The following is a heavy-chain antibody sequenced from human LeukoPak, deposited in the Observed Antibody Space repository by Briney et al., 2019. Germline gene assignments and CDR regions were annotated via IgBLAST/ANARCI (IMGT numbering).Heavy chain of an antibody. CDR1: GGSFSGYY. J-gene: IGHJ4*02. CDR3: ARGRTLVGGSDH. Sequence: SETLSLTCAVYGGSFSGYYWGWIRQSPGKGREWIGNIFHTGSTYYNPSLKSRVTISADTSQNQFSLKLSSVTAADTAVYYCARGRTLVGGSDHWGQGTLVTVSS. V-gene: IGHV4-34*01. D-gene: IGHD4-23*01. CDR2: IFHTGST.